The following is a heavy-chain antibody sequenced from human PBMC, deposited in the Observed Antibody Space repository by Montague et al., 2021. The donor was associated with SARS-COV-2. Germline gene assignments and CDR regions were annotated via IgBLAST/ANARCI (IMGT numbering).Heavy chain of an antibody. CDR3: ARGPHSLRYGYNWFDP. D-gene: IGHD3-16*02. Sequence: SETLSLTCAVYGGSFCGYYWCWIRQPPGKGMEWIGEINHSGSTNYNPSLKSQVTISVDTSKNKFSLKLSSVTASDTAVYYCARGPHSLRYGYNWFDPWGQRTLVTVSS. CDR2: INHSGST. CDR1: GGSFCGYY. V-gene: IGHV4-34*01. J-gene: IGHJ5*02.